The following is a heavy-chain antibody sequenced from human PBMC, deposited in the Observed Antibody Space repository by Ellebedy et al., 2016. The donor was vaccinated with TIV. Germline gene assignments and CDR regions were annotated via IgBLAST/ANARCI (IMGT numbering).Heavy chain of an antibody. D-gene: IGHD3-3*01. CDR1: GFTFSSYS. J-gene: IGHJ3*02. Sequence: GESLKISCAASGFTFSSYSMNWVRQAPGKGLEWVSYISSSISTIYYADSVKGRFTISRDNAENSLYLQMNSLRAEDTAVYYCARDYRLGDFWSGYYVDAFDIWGQGTMVTVSS. CDR3: ARDYRLGDFWSGYYVDAFDI. CDR2: ISSSISTI. V-gene: IGHV3-48*01.